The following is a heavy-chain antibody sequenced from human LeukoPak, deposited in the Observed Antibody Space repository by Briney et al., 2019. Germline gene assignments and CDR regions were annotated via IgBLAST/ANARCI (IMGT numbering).Heavy chain of an antibody. CDR1: GYTFTSYG. CDR2: ISAYNGNT. Sequence: ASVKVSCKASGYTFTSYGISWVRQAPGQGLEWMGWISAYNGNTNYAQKLQGRVTMTTDTSTSTAYMELRSLRSDDTAVYYCAREAHYDFWSGYSAYFDYWGQGTQVTVSS. D-gene: IGHD3-3*01. CDR3: AREAHYDFWSGYSAYFDY. V-gene: IGHV1-18*01. J-gene: IGHJ4*02.